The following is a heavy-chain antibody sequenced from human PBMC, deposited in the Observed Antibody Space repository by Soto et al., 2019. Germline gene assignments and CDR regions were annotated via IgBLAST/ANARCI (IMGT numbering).Heavy chain of an antibody. V-gene: IGHV3-30*04. J-gene: IGHJ3*01. CDR2: ISPDGSDT. CDR1: RFTFSSYA. D-gene: IGHD3-16*01. Sequence: GGSLRLSCAGPRFTFSSYAMHWVRQAPGKGLEWVSVISPDGSDTFYAESVKGRFTISRDNSKNTMYVQMNSLRPEDTAIYYCARDWGSPGNVYSASDLWGQGTMVTVSS. CDR3: ARDWGSPGNVYSASDL.